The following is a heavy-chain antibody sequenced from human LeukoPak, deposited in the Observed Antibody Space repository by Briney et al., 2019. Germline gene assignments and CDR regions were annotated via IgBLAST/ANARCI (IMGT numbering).Heavy chain of an antibody. V-gene: IGHV1-69*04. CDR2: IIPILGIA. CDR1: GYTFTSYA. D-gene: IGHD2/OR15-2a*01. Sequence: SVKVSCKASGYTFTSYAISWVRQAPGQGLEWMGRIIPILGIANYAQKFQGRVTITADKSTSTAYMELSSLRSEDTAVYYCASIYGEGVDPWGQGTLVTVSS. J-gene: IGHJ5*02. CDR3: ASIYGEGVDP.